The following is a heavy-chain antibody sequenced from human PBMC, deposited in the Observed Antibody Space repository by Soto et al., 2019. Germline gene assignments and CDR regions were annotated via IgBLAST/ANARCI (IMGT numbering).Heavy chain of an antibody. CDR1: GYSFSTYW. D-gene: IGHD6-25*01. CDR3: AREAAPV. Sequence: PGESLKISCKASGYSFSTYWIGWVRQMPGKGLEWMGIIYPADSNARYSPSFQGQVTISADNSINTAYLQWSSLKASDTAIYYCAREAAPVWGQGTLVTVSS. V-gene: IGHV5-51*01. CDR2: IYPADSNA. J-gene: IGHJ4*02.